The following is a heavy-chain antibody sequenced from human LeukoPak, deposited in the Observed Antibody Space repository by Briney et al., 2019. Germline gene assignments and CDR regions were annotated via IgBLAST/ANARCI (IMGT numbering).Heavy chain of an antibody. CDR1: GYTFTSYD. Sequence: GASVKVSCKASGYTFTSYDINWVRQATGQGLEWMGWMNPNSGNTGYAQKFQGGVTMTRNTSISTAYMDLSSLRSEDTDVYYCARGRRGIRTLGYWGQGTLVTVSS. CDR3: ARGRRGIRTLGY. V-gene: IGHV1-8*01. CDR2: MNPNSGNT. J-gene: IGHJ4*02. D-gene: IGHD1-26*01.